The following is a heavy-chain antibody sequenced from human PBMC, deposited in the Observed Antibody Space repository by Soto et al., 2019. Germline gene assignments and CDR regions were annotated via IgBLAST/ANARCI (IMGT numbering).Heavy chain of an antibody. D-gene: IGHD5-18*01. CDR3: GRDGALGDTAVVDS. Sequence: QVQLVESGGGVVQPGKSLRLSCAASGFTFSTYGMHWVRQAPGKGLEWVAVIWYDGSNKYHGDSLKGRFTISRDNSKKTLYRQINNLRAEDTAVYYFGRDGALGDTAVVDSWGQGTLVTVSS. J-gene: IGHJ4*02. V-gene: IGHV3-33*01. CDR1: GFTFSTYG. CDR2: IWYDGSNK.